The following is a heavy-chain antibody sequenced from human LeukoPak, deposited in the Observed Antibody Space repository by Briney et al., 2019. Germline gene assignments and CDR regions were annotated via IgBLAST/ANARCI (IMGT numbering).Heavy chain of an antibody. J-gene: IGHJ3*01. CDR3: ARQKAERGSSGYDWGAFDV. CDR2: IYSDDSDT. D-gene: IGHD5-12*01. CDR1: GYRCNNYW. V-gene: IGHV5-51*01. Sequence: RGESLKICCENAGYRCNNYWSGWVRQMPGKGLEWRRIIYSDDSDTRYSPSFQCQVTISADKSTNPASLQWSSLNASDTAMYYCARQKAERGSSGYDWGAFDVWGQGTMVTVSS.